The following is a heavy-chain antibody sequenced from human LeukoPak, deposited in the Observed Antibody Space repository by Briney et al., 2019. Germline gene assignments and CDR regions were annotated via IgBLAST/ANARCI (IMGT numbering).Heavy chain of an antibody. CDR3: AKDIRGIAAAGTGDY. Sequence: TGGSLRLSCAASGFTFGDYAMHWARQAPGKGLEWVSLISGDGGSTYYADSVKGRFTISRDNSKNSLYLQMNSLRTEDTALYYCAKDIRGIAAAGTGDYWGQGTLVTVSS. CDR1: GFTFGDYA. V-gene: IGHV3-43*02. J-gene: IGHJ4*02. CDR2: ISGDGGST. D-gene: IGHD6-13*01.